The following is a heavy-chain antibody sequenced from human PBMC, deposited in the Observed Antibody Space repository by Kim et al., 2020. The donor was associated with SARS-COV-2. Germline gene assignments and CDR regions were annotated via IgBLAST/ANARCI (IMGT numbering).Heavy chain of an antibody. Sequence: SETLSLTCTVSGGSISSSSYFWGWIRQPPGKGLEWIGNIYYSGSTYFNPSLESRVTISVDTSKNQFSLNLNSVTAADTAVYYCAIRRAVAGGVFDYWAQG. CDR1: GGSISSSSYF. D-gene: IGHD6-19*01. V-gene: IGHV4-39*01. J-gene: IGHJ4*02. CDR2: IYYSGST. CDR3: AIRRAVAGGVFDY.